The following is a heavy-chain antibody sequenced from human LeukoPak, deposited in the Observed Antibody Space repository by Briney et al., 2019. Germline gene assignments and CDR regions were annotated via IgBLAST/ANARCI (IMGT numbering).Heavy chain of an antibody. Sequence: GGSLRLSCAASGFTFSDYYVRWIRQAPGKGLEWVSYISGSGSTIYYADSVKGRFTISRDNSKNTLYLQMNSLRAEDTAVYYCAKDPLNDFWTPVDVWGKGTTVTVSS. J-gene: IGHJ6*04. D-gene: IGHD3-3*01. CDR3: AKDPLNDFWTPVDV. V-gene: IGHV3-11*01. CDR2: ISGSGSTI. CDR1: GFTFSDYY.